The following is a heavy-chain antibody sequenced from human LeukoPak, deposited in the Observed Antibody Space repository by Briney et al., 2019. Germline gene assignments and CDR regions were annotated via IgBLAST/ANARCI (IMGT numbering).Heavy chain of an antibody. CDR1: GGTFISYA. V-gene: IGHV1-69*13. Sequence: ASVKVSCKASGGTFISYAISWVRQAPGQGLEWTGGIIPIFGTANYAQKFQGRVTITAEESTSTAYMELSSLRSEETAVYYCARTRSSSSSWYGQFDYWGQGSLVTVSS. CDR2: IIPIFGTA. CDR3: ARTRSSSSSWYGQFDY. J-gene: IGHJ4*02. D-gene: IGHD6-13*01.